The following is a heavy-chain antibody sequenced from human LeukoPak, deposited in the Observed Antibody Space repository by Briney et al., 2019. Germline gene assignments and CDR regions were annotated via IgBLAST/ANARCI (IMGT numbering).Heavy chain of an antibody. Sequence: SETLSLTCTVSGGXISSYYCSWIRQPPGKGLEWIGYIYYSGSTNYNPSLKSRVTISVDTSKNQFSLKLSSVTAADTAVYYCAGYCSSTSCYGSDPWGQGTLVTVSS. CDR2: IYYSGST. J-gene: IGHJ5*02. CDR1: GGXISSYY. CDR3: AGYCSSTSCYGSDP. D-gene: IGHD2-2*01. V-gene: IGHV4-59*01.